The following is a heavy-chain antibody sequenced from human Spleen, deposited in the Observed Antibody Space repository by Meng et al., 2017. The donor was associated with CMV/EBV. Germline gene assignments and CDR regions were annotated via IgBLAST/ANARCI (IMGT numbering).Heavy chain of an antibody. Sequence: GGSLRLSCAASGFTFSSYEMNWVRQAPGKGLEWVSYISSSGSTIYYADSVKGRFTISRDNAKNSLYLQMNSLRAEDAAVYYCASGYSNRWYPYYFDYWGQGTLVTVSS. CDR3: ASGYSNRWYPYYFDY. CDR2: ISSSGSTI. J-gene: IGHJ4*02. V-gene: IGHV3-48*03. D-gene: IGHD6-13*01. CDR1: GFTFSSYE.